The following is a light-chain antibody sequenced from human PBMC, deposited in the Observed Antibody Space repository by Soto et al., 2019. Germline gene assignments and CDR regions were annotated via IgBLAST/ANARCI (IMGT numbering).Light chain of an antibody. Sequence: DIQMTQSPSTLSASVGDRVIVTCRASQNINSWLAWYQQKPGKAPKLLIYKASNLESGVPSRFSGSGSGTDFTLTISSLQPDDFATYHCQQYESFFPLTFGGGTKVEIK. J-gene: IGKJ4*01. CDR3: QQYESFFPLT. CDR2: KAS. CDR1: QNINSW. V-gene: IGKV1-5*03.